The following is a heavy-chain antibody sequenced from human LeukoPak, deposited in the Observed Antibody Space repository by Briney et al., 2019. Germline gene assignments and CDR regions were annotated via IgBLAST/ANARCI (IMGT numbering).Heavy chain of an antibody. Sequence: GGSLRLSCAASGFTFSSYSMNWVRQAPGKGLEWVSSISSSSSYIYYADSVRGRFTISRDNAKNSLYLQMNSLRAEDTAVYYCASTLVVAATVDYWGQGTLVTVSS. D-gene: IGHD2-15*01. V-gene: IGHV3-21*01. J-gene: IGHJ4*02. CDR2: ISSSSSYI. CDR3: ASTLVVAATVDY. CDR1: GFTFSSYS.